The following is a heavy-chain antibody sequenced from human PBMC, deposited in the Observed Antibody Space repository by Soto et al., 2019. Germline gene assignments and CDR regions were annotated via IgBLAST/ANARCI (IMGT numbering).Heavy chain of an antibody. D-gene: IGHD3-3*01. V-gene: IGHV4-39*01. J-gene: IGHJ4*02. Sequence: SETLSLTCTVSGGSISSSSYYWGWIRQPPGKGLEWIGSIYYSGSTYYNPSLESRLTISVDTSKNQFSLKLSSVTAADTAVYYCARHEYDFWSGYSAPTYFDYWGQGTLVTVSS. CDR1: GGSISSSSYY. CDR3: ARHEYDFWSGYSAPTYFDY. CDR2: IYYSGST.